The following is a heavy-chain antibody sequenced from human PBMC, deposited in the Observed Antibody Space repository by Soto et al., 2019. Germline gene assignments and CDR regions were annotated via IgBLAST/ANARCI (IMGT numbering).Heavy chain of an antibody. CDR2: IKQDGSEK. V-gene: IGHV3-7*04. CDR3: ARGKGYFDP. Sequence: SSSSYYWGCIRQAPGKGLEWVANIKQDGSEKYYVDSVKGRFTISRDNAKNSLYLQMNSLRAEDTAVYYCARGKGYFDPWGQGTTVTVSS. D-gene: IGHD1-1*01. CDR1: SSSSYY. J-gene: IGHJ6*02.